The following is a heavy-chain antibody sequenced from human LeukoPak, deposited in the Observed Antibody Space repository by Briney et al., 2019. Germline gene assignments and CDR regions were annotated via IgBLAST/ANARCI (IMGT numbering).Heavy chain of an antibody. D-gene: IGHD6-19*01. CDR1: GGSISSYY. J-gene: IGHJ4*02. Sequence: SETLSLTCTVSGGSISSYYWSWIRQPPGRGLEWIGYIYYSGSINYNPSLKSRVTISVDTSKNQFSLKLSSVTAADTAVYYCARRGTGAVAGVDYWGQGTLVTVSS. V-gene: IGHV4-59*08. CDR3: ARRGTGAVAGVDY. CDR2: IYYSGSI.